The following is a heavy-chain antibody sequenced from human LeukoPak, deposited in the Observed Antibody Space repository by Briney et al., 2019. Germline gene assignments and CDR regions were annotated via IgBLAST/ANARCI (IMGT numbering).Heavy chain of an antibody. J-gene: IGHJ4*02. CDR2: IWYDGSNK. D-gene: IGHD2-15*01. Sequence: PGRSLRLSCAASGFTFSSYGMHWVRQAPGKGLEWVAVIWYDGSNKYYADSVKGRFTISRDNSKNTLYLQMNSLRAEDTAVYYCARDLLPHYCSGGSCYSGEVDYWGQGTLVTVSS. CDR1: GFTFSSYG. CDR3: ARDLLPHYCSGGSCYSGEVDY. V-gene: IGHV3-33*01.